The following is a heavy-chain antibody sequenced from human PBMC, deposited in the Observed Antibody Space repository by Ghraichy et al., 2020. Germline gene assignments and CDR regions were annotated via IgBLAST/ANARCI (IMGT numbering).Heavy chain of an antibody. V-gene: IGHV3-53*01. J-gene: IGHJ4*02. CDR1: GFTVSSNY. CDR3: ARRSGGSSPFGY. D-gene: IGHD1-26*01. Sequence: GGSLRLSCAASGFTVSSNYMNWVRQAPGKGLEWVSVIYSGGSTYYADSVKGRFTISRDNSKNTLYLQMNSLRVEDTAVYYCARRSGGSSPFGYWGQGTLVTVSS. CDR2: IYSGGST.